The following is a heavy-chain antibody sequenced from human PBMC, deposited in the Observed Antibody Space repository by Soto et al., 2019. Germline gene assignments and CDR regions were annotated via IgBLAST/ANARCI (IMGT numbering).Heavy chain of an antibody. V-gene: IGHV4-4*07. D-gene: IGHD6-19*01. J-gene: IGHJ6*02. CDR3: ASIAVAGPYYYYGMDV. CDR2: IYTSGST. CDR1: GGSISSYY. Sequence: SETLSLTCTVSGGSISSYYWSWIRQPAGKGLEWIGRIYTSGSTNYNPSLKSRVTMSVDTSKNQFSLKLSSVTAADTAVYYCASIAVAGPYYYYGMDVWGRGTTVTVSS.